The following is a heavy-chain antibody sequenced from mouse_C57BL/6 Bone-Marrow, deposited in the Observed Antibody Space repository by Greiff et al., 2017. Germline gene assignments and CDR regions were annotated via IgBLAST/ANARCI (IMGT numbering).Heavy chain of an antibody. J-gene: IGHJ1*03. CDR1: GYTFTSYG. CDR2: IYPRSGNT. Sequence: VQLQQSGAELARPGASVKLSCKASGYTFTSYGISWVKQRTGQGLEWIGEIYPRSGNTYYNEKFKGKATLTADKSSSTAYMELRSLTSEDSAVYYCAIDHTIYWYFDVWGTGTTVTVSS. D-gene: IGHD1-1*02. CDR3: AIDHTIYWYFDV. V-gene: IGHV1-81*01.